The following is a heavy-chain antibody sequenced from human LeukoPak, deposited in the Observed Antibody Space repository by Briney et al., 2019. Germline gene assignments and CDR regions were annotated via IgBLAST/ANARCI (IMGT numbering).Heavy chain of an antibody. D-gene: IGHD3-10*01. CDR3: ARLAHYYGSGSPIYYYYYMDV. CDR2: IYHSGST. J-gene: IGHJ6*03. CDR1: GYSISSGYY. V-gene: IGHV4-38-2*02. Sequence: SETLSLTCTVSGYSISSGYYWGWIRQPPGKGLEWIGSIYHSGSTYYNPSPKSRVTISVDTSKNQFSLKLSSVTAADTAVYYCARLAHYYGSGSPIYYYYYMDVWGKGTTVTVSS.